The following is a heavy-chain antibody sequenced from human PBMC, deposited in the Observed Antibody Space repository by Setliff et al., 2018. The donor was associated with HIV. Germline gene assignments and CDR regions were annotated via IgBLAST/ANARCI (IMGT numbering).Heavy chain of an antibody. CDR3: AADETTHGWLVQDAFDI. J-gene: IGHJ3*02. D-gene: IGHD6-19*01. Sequence: GASVKVSCKASGFTVTSSAMQWVRQARGQRLEWIGWIVVGSGNTNYAQKFRERVTITRDVSTSTVYMELSSLRSEDTAVYYCAADETTHGWLVQDAFDIWGQGTMVTVSS. CDR1: GFTVTSSA. V-gene: IGHV1-58*02. CDR2: IVVGSGNT.